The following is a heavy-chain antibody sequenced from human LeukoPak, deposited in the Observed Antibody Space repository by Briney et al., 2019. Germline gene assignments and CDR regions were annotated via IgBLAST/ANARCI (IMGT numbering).Heavy chain of an antibody. V-gene: IGHV3-23*01. J-gene: IGHJ4*02. CDR1: GFTFSSYG. Sequence: GGSLRLSCAASGFTFSSYGMSWVRQAPGKGLEWVSAISGSGGSTYYADSVKGRFTISRDYSKNTLYLQMNSLRAEDTAVYYCATYRQVLLPFESWGRGTLVTVSS. CDR3: ATYRQVLLPFES. CDR2: ISGSGGST. D-gene: IGHD2-8*02.